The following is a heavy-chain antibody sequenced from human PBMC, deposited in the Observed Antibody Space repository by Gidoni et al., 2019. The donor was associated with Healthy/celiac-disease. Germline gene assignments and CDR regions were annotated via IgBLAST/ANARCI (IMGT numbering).Heavy chain of an antibody. D-gene: IGHD3-22*01. J-gene: IGHJ4*02. V-gene: IGHV3-49*05. CDR2: IRSKAYGGTT. Sequence: EVQLVASGGGLVKPGRSLRLSCTASGFTFGDYAMSWFRQAPGKGLEWVGFIRSKAYGGTTEYAASVKGRFTISRDDSKSIAYLQMNSLKTEDTAVYYCTYDSSGYYYVYHFDYWGQGTLVTVSS. CDR3: TYDSSGYYYVYHFDY. CDR1: GFTFGDYA.